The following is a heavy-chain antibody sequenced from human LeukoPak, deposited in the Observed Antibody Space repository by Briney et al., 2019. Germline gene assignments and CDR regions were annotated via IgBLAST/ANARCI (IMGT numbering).Heavy chain of an antibody. D-gene: IGHD2-8*01. Sequence: ASVEVSCKASGYTFTNYDINWVRQATGQGLEWMGWMNPNSGNTGYPQKFQDRVTMTRDTSISTAYMELSSLRSEDTAVYYCARVYGPIDYWGQGTLVTVSS. CDR3: ARVYGPIDY. V-gene: IGHV1-8*01. CDR1: GYTFTNYD. CDR2: MNPNSGNT. J-gene: IGHJ4*02.